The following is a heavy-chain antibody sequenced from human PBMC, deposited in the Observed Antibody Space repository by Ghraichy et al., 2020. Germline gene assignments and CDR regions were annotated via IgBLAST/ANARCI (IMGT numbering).Heavy chain of an antibody. V-gene: IGHV4-31*03. CDR2: VSHRGDT. CDR3: ARANSSGRSPFDS. CDR1: GASINATAYF. Sequence: SETLSRTCTVSGASINATAYFWHWVRHHPAKGLEWIGYVSHRGDTYFNPPLKSRLIISMDTSQNRFSLDLYSVSAADSAAYYCARANSSGRSPFDSWGRGALVTVSS. D-gene: IGHD3-10*01. J-gene: IGHJ4*02.